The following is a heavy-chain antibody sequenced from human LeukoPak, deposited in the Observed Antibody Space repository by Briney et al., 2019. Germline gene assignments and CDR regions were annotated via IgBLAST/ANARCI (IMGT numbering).Heavy chain of an antibody. Sequence: GGSLRLSCAASGFTFSSYAMSWVRQAPGKGLEWVSAISGSGGSTYYADSVKGRFTISRDNSKNTLYLQMNSLRAEDTAVYYCAKNGGDFWSGERLPYYHYGMDVWGQGTTVTVSS. CDR1: GFTFSSYA. D-gene: IGHD3-3*01. CDR2: ISGSGGST. V-gene: IGHV3-23*01. J-gene: IGHJ6*02. CDR3: AKNGGDFWSGERLPYYHYGMDV.